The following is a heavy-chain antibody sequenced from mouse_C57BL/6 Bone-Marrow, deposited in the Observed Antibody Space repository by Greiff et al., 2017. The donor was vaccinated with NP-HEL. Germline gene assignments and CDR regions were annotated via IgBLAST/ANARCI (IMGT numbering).Heavy chain of an antibody. V-gene: IGHV5-4*01. CDR3: ATIYYYGSRPFDY. CDR2: ISDGGSYT. J-gene: IGHJ2*01. CDR1: GFTFSSYA. Sequence: EVQVVESGGGLVKPGGSLKLSCAASGFTFSSYAMSWVRQTPEKRLEWVATISDGGSYTYYPDNVKGRFTISRDNAKNNLYLQMSHLKSEDTAMYYCATIYYYGSRPFDYWGQGTTLTVSS. D-gene: IGHD1-1*01.